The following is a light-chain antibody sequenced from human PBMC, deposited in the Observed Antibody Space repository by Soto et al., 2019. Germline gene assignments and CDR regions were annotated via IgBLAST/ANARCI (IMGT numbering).Light chain of an antibody. CDR2: EVN. Sequence: QSALTQPPSASGSPGQSVTISCTGTSSDVGGYDYVSWYQQLPGKAPKLMIYEVNKRPSGVPDRFSGSKSDNTASLTVSILQPDDEADYYCSSYADSGILFGTGTKVTVL. J-gene: IGLJ1*01. CDR3: SSYADSGIL. CDR1: SSDVGGYDY. V-gene: IGLV2-8*01.